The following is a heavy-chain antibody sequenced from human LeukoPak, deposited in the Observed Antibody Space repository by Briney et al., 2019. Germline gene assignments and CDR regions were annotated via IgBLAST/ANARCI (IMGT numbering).Heavy chain of an antibody. Sequence: ASETLSLTCTVSGGSISSYYWSWIRQPPGKGLEWIGYIYYSGSTNYNPSLKSRVTISVDTSKNQFSLKLSSVTAADTAVYYCARSDYGKAVFDYWGQGTLVTVSS. D-gene: IGHD4-17*01. J-gene: IGHJ4*02. CDR3: ARSDYGKAVFDY. V-gene: IGHV4-59*08. CDR2: IYYSGST. CDR1: GGSISSYY.